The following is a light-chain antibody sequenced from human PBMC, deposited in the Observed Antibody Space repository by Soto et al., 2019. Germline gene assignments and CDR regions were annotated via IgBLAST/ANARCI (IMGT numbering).Light chain of an antibody. V-gene: IGKV3-15*01. CDR2: GAS. J-gene: IGKJ3*01. CDR1: QSLSRN. CDR3: QHYNDWPPAFT. Sequence: EILMTQSPATLSVSPGERATLSCRASQSLSRNLAWYQQKPGQAPRLLIYGASTRASGIPARFSGGGSGTEFTLTISSLQSEDFALYYCQHYNDWPPAFTFSPGTKVDL.